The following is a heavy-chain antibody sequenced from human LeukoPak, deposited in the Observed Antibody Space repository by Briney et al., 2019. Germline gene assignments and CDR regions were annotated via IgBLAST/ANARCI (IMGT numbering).Heavy chain of an antibody. J-gene: IGHJ4*02. Sequence: ASVKVSCKVSGYTLTELSMHWVRQAPGKGLEWMGGFDPEDGETIYAQKFQGRVTMTEDTSTDTAYVELSSLRSEDTAVYYCATIMITFGGVAYWGQGTLVTVSS. D-gene: IGHD3-16*01. CDR2: FDPEDGET. V-gene: IGHV1-24*01. CDR1: GYTLTELS. CDR3: ATIMITFGGVAY.